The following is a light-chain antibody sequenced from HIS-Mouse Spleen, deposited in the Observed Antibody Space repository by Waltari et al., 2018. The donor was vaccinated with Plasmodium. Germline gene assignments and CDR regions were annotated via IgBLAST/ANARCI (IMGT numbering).Light chain of an antibody. CDR2: AAS. V-gene: IGKV1-39*01. Sequence: DIQMTQSPSSLSASVGDRVTITCRASQSISSYLNWYQKKPVKAPKLLIYAASRLQSVVPSRFSGSGSGTDFTLTISSLQPEDFATYNCQQSYSTWTFGQGTKVEIK. J-gene: IGKJ1*01. CDR3: QQSYSTWT. CDR1: QSISSY.